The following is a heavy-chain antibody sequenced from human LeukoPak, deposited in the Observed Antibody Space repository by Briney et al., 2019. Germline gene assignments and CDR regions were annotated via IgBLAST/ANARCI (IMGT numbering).Heavy chain of an antibody. J-gene: IGHJ4*02. V-gene: IGHV3-23*01. Sequence: QTGGSLRLSCAASGFTFSSYDMSWVRQAPGKGLEWVADISGSGSSTYYADSLKGRFTISIDNSKNTLYLQMNTLRAEDTAVYYCAKDLGFGDLDLDYWGQGTLVTVSS. D-gene: IGHD3-10*01. CDR1: GFTFSSYD. CDR2: ISGSGSST. CDR3: AKDLGFGDLDLDY.